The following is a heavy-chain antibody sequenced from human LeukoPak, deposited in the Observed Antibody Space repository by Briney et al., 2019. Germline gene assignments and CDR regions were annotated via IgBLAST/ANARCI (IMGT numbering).Heavy chain of an antibody. V-gene: IGHV3-23*01. CDR3: ARRDTSGWYSLDP. CDR1: GFTFSNYA. D-gene: IGHD6-19*01. Sequence: GGPLRLSCAASGFTFSNYAMIWVRQAPGKGLEWVSSIGRAGTGTYYADSVKGRFTISRDSSKNTLYLQMDSLRTEDTASYYCARRDTSGWYSLDPWGQGTLVTVS. CDR2: IGRAGTGT. J-gene: IGHJ5*02.